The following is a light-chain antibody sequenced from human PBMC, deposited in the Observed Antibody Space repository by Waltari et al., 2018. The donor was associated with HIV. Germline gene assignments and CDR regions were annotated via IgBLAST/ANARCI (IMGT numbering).Light chain of an antibody. J-gene: IGLJ3*02. CDR1: SSNIGSNT. CDR3: CSYGGSSTWV. Sequence: QSVVTQPPSASGTPGQRVTISCSGSSSNIGSNTINWFQQLPGTAPKLLIYNNNLRPSGVSNRISASKSGNTASLTISGLQAEDEADYYCCSYGGSSTWVFGGGTKLTVL. CDR2: NNN. V-gene: IGLV1-44*01.